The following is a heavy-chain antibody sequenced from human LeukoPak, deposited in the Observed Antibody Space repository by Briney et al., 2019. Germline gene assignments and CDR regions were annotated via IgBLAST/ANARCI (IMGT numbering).Heavy chain of an antibody. Sequence: NPSETLSLTCTVSGSSISSYYWGWIRQPPGKGLEWIGYIYYSGSTNYNPSLKSRVTISVDTSKNQFSLKLSSVTAADTAVYYCARRRGDGFTQYFDYWGQGTLVTVSS. D-gene: IGHD5-24*01. CDR1: GSSISSYY. J-gene: IGHJ4*02. V-gene: IGHV4-59*08. CDR3: ARRRGDGFTQYFDY. CDR2: IYYSGST.